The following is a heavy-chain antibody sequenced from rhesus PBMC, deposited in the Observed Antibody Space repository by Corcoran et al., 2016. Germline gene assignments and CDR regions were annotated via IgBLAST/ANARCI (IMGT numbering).Heavy chain of an antibody. CDR3: ARDPCGSSYYFDY. D-gene: IGHD4-29*01. Sequence: QLQLQESGPGLVKPSETLSLTCAVSGYSISSGYDWNWIRQPPGKGLEWFGYISYLGCSSTIPSLKSRVSMSRGTSKKQFSLKLSSVTAADTAVYYCARDPCGSSYYFDYWGQGVLVTVSS. CDR2: ISYLGCS. CDR1: GYSISSGYD. J-gene: IGHJ4*01. V-gene: IGHV4-122*02.